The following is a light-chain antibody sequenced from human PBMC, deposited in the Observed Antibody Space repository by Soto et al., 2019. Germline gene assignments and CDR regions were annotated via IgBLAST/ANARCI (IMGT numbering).Light chain of an antibody. CDR1: PTVNNNY. J-gene: IGKJ4*01. CDR3: RQYGSSTLT. V-gene: IGKV3-20*01. Sequence: ELVWTQSPATLSLSPGARATLSCRASPTVNNNYLAWYQPIAGQAPRILISGASGRATGTPDRFSGSASGTDFILTISRLETEDFAVYECRQYGSSTLTFGGGTKLDIK. CDR2: GAS.